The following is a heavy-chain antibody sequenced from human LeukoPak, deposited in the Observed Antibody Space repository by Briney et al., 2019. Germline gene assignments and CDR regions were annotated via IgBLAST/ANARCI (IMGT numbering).Heavy chain of an antibody. J-gene: IGHJ4*02. CDR1: GFTVSSNY. V-gene: IGHV3-53*01. Sequence: GGSLRLSCAASGFTVSSNYMSWVRQAPGKGLEWVSVIYSGGNTYYADSVKGRFTISRDNSKNTLYPQMNSLRAEDTAVYYCARLYSPLWGQGTLVTVSS. CDR3: ARLYSPL. D-gene: IGHD5-12*01. CDR2: IYSGGNT.